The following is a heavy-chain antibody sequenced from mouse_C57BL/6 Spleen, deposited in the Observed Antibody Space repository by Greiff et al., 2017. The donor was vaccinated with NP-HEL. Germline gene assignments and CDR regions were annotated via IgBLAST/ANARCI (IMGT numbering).Heavy chain of an antibody. D-gene: IGHD1-1*01. CDR2: IDPSDSYT. Sequence: QVQLQQPGAELVMPGASVKLSCKASGYTFTSYWMHWVKQRPGQGLEWIGEIDPSDSYTNYNQKFKGKSTLTVDKSSRTAYMQLSRLTSEDSAFYYCALIYYYGPGGFDYWGQGTTLPVSS. CDR1: GYTFTSYW. J-gene: IGHJ2*01. CDR3: ALIYYYGPGGFDY. V-gene: IGHV1-69*01.